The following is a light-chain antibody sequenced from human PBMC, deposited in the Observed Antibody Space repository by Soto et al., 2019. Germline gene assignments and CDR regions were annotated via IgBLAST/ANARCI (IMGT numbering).Light chain of an antibody. J-gene: IGKJ4*02. CDR3: QQRNNWPLT. CDR1: QSVSSSY. V-gene: IGKV3D-20*02. CDR2: GTS. Sequence: EIVLTQSPGTLSLSPGERATLSFRASQSVSSSYLAWYQQKPGQAPRLLIYGTSSRATGIPDRFSGSGSGTDFTLTISSLEPEDFAVYYCQQRNNWPLTFGGGTKVDNK.